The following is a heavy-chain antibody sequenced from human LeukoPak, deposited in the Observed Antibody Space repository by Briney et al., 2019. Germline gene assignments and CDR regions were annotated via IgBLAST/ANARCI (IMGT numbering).Heavy chain of an antibody. CDR2: INPNSGGT. CDR1: GYTFTGYY. D-gene: IGHD5-12*01. J-gene: IGHJ4*02. CDR3: ARESGYSGYEHNY. Sequence: GASVKVSCKASGYTFTGYYMHWVRQAPGQGLEWMGRINPNSGGTNYAQKFQGRVTMTRDTSISTAYMELSRLRSDDTAVYYCARESGYSGYEHNYWGQGTLVTVSS. V-gene: IGHV1-2*06.